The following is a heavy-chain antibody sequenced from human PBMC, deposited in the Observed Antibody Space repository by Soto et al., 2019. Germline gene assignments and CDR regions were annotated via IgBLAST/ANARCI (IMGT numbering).Heavy chain of an antibody. Sequence: GASVKVSCKASGFDFGSFGIQFLRQTRGRGLEWIGWTVVASGRTNYARQFQGRVAFSRDMSSTTAYMDLYDLKSDDTAVYFCSADHPHTAIGWPVWGQGTTVTVSS. V-gene: IGHV1-58*02. J-gene: IGHJ6*02. CDR1: GFDFGSFG. CDR2: TVVASGRT. CDR3: SADHPHTAIGWPV.